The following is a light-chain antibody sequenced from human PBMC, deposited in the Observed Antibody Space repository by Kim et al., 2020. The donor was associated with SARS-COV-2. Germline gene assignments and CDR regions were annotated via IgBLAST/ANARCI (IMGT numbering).Light chain of an antibody. CDR2: QDR. J-gene: IGLJ3*02. Sequence: SYELTQPPSVSVSPGQTASITCSGDELGDKYACWYQQRPGQSPLLVIYQDRKRPSGIPERFSGSNSGNTATLTISGTQAMDEAHYYCHAWDTSTAVFGGG. CDR3: HAWDTSTAV. CDR1: ELGDKY. V-gene: IGLV3-1*01.